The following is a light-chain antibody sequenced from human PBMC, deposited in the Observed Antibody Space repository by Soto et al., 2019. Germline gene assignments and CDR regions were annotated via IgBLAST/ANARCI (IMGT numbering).Light chain of an antibody. V-gene: IGKV1-6*01. CDR3: LQHFNFSWT. J-gene: IGKJ1*01. Sequence: AIQMTQSPSSLSASVGDRVTITCRARRDIGNDLGWYQQKPGKAPKHLIFAASNLQSGVPSRFSGGGSGTDFTLTISSLQADDFATYYCLQHFNFSWTFGQGTKVE. CDR2: AAS. CDR1: RDIGND.